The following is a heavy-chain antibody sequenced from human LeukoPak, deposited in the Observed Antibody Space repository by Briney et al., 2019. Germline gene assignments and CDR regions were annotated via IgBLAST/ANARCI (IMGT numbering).Heavy chain of an antibody. CDR2: IYHSGST. D-gene: IGHD3-3*01. V-gene: IGHV4-4*02. Sequence: SGTLSLTCAVSGGSLSSSNWWSWVRQPPGKGLEWIGEIYHSGSTNYNPSLKSRVTISVDRSKNQFSLKLSSVTAADTAVYYCARRNTIFGVVIMGAFDIWGQGTTVTVSS. CDR1: GGSLSSSNW. CDR3: ARRNTIFGVVIMGAFDI. J-gene: IGHJ3*02.